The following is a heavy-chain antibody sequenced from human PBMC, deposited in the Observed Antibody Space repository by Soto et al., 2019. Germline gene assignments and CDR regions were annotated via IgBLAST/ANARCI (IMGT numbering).Heavy chain of an antibody. Sequence: PSETLSLTCTFSVGSVSSGSYYCSWVGQPPWKGLEWIGYIYYSGSTNYNPSLKSRVTISVDTSKNQFSLKLSSVTAADTAVYYCARDRGLGNWFAPWGQGTLVIVS. CDR2: IYYSGST. V-gene: IGHV4-61*01. CDR1: VGSVSSGSYY. D-gene: IGHD6-19*01. J-gene: IGHJ5*02. CDR3: ARDRGLGNWFAP.